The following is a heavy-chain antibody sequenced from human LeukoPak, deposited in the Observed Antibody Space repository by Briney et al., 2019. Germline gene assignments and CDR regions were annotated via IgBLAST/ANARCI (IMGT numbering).Heavy chain of an antibody. D-gene: IGHD1-26*01. CDR2: ISSSSSYI. V-gene: IGHV3-21*01. J-gene: IGHJ4*02. Sequence: GGSLRLSCAASGFTFSSYSMNWVRQAPGKGLEWVSSISSSSSYIYYADSVKGRFTISRDNAKNSLYLQMNSLRAEDTAVYYCARDQGGVGAMYVAYFDYWGQGTLVTVSS. CDR3: ARDQGGVGAMYVAYFDY. CDR1: GFTFSSYS.